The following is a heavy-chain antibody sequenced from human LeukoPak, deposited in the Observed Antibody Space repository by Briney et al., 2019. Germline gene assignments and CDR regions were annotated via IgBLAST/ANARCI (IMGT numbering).Heavy chain of an antibody. D-gene: IGHD6-19*01. J-gene: IGHJ4*02. CDR3: ARSPSQFTSGWYY. CDR1: GYTXTNYY. CDR2: INPSGGST. Sequence: ASVKVSCKTSGYTXTNYYLHWVRQAPGQGLESMGKINPSGGSTTYAQRFQGKVTVNMDTSTSTVYMELSSLISEDTAVYYCARSPSQFTSGWYYWGQGTLVTVSS. V-gene: IGHV1-46*01.